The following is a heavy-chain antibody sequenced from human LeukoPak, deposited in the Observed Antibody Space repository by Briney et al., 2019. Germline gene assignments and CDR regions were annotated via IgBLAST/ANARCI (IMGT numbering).Heavy chain of an antibody. D-gene: IGHD3-10*01. Sequence: GGSLRLSCAASGFTFTTYWMSWVRQAPGKGLEWVANIKQDGTEKYYVDSVKGRFTISRDNAKNSLYLQMNSLRAEDTAVYYCARDRGFGEFDYWAREPWSPSPQ. CDR1: GFTFTTYW. V-gene: IGHV3-7*01. CDR3: ARDRGFGEFDY. J-gene: IGHJ4*02. CDR2: IKQDGTEK.